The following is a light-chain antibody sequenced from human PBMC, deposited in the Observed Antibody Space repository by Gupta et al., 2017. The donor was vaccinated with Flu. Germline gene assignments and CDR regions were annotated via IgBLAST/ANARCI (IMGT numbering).Light chain of an antibody. Sequence: EIVMTQSPATLSVSPGERATLSCRASQSVGVNLAWYQQKPGQAPSLRIYGASTRASGIPARFSASGSGTEFTLTISSLPSEDFGVYYYQHFNNWPPEKECTFGPGTKVDIK. CDR1: QSVGVN. J-gene: IGKJ3*01. V-gene: IGKV3-15*01. CDR3: QHFNNWPPEKECT. CDR2: GAS.